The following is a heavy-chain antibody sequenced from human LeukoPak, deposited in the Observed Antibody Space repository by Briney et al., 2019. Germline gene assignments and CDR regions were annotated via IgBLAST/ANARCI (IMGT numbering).Heavy chain of an antibody. CDR3: ARDGRVVAVAGSLVFYN. Sequence: GGSLRLSCAASGFTFSSYAMHWVRQAPGKGLEWVANIKQDGSEKYYVDSVKGRFTISRDNAKNSLYLQMNSLRAEDTAVYYCARDGRVVAVAGSLVFYNWGQGTLVTVSS. J-gene: IGHJ4*02. V-gene: IGHV3-7*03. CDR2: IKQDGSEK. D-gene: IGHD6-19*01. CDR1: GFTFSSYA.